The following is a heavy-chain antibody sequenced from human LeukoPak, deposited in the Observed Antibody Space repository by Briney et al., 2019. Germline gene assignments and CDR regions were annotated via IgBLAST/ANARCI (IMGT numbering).Heavy chain of an antibody. CDR1: RFTFSSYS. CDR3: ASDRTVTTFDY. D-gene: IGHD4-17*01. V-gene: IGHV3-48*04. Sequence: GGSLRLSCAASRFTFSSYSMNWVRQAPGKGLEWVSYISSGSSVIYYADSVKGRSTISRDNAKNSLYLQMNSLRAEDTATYYCASDRTVTTFDYWGQGTLVTVSS. J-gene: IGHJ4*02. CDR2: ISSGSSVI.